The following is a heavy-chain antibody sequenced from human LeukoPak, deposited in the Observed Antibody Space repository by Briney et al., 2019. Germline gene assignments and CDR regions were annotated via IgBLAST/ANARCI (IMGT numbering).Heavy chain of an antibody. V-gene: IGHV4-39*07. D-gene: IGHD3-22*01. CDR3: ARVDDYYDNTGYSFDY. CDR2: IYYSGST. CDR1: GGSISSSSYY. Sequence: PSETLSLTCTVSGGSISSSSYYWGWIRQPPGKGLEWIGSIYYSGSTYYNPSLKSRVTISVDTSKNQFSLKLTSVTAADTAVYYCARVDDYYDNTGYSFDYWGQGTLVTVSS. J-gene: IGHJ4*02.